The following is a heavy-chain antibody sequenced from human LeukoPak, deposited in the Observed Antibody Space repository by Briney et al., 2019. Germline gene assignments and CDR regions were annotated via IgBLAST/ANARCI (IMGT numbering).Heavy chain of an antibody. J-gene: IGHJ4*02. CDR2: ISWNSGSI. D-gene: IGHD1-26*01. CDR1: GFTFDDYA. Sequence: GGSLRLSCAASGFTFDDYAMHWVRQAPGKGLEWVSGISWNSGSIGYADSVKGRFTISRDNAKNSLYLQMNSLRAEDTAVYYCARDDSNSGSYCFDYWGQGTLVTVSS. V-gene: IGHV3-9*01. CDR3: ARDDSNSGSYCFDY.